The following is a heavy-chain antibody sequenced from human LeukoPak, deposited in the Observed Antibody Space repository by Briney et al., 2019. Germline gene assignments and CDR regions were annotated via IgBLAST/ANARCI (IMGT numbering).Heavy chain of an antibody. CDR2: INIDDTSI. CDR1: GFTFNKYW. J-gene: IGHJ4*02. CDR3: AGIGATASHIDY. D-gene: IGHD6-13*01. Sequence: GGSLRLSCAASGFTFNKYWMHWVRQAPGKGLVWVSRINIDDTSISYADSVKGRFTISRDNAKKTLYLQMNSLRAEDTAVYYCAGIGATASHIDYWGQGTLVTVSS. V-gene: IGHV3-74*01.